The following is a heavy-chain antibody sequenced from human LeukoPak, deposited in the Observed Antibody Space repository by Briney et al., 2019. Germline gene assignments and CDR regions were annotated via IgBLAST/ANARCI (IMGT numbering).Heavy chain of an antibody. CDR1: GFTFDDYE. CDR2: INWNGGST. J-gene: IGHJ1*01. CDR3: ARDWPTIAAAGTIPEYFQH. Sequence: GGSLRLSCAASGFTFDDYEMSWVRQAPGKGLEWVSGINWNGGSTGYADSVKGRFTVSRDNAKNSLYLQMNSLRAEDTALYYCARDWPTIAAAGTIPEYFQHWGQGTLVTVSS. D-gene: IGHD6-13*01. V-gene: IGHV3-20*04.